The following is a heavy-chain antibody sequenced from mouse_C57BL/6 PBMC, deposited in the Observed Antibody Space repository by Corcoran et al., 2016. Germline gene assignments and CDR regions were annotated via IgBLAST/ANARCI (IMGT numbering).Heavy chain of an antibody. CDR1: GYTFTSYG. J-gene: IGHJ3*01. D-gene: IGHD2-3*01. V-gene: IGHV1-81*01. CDR2: IYPRSGNT. CDR3: ARSYDGSWFAY. Sequence: QVQLQQSGAELARPGASVKLSCKASGYTFTSYGISWVKQRTGQGLEWIGEIYPRSGNTYYNEKFKGKATLTADKSSSTAYMELRSLTSEDSAVYFCARSYDGSWFAYWGQGTLVTVSA.